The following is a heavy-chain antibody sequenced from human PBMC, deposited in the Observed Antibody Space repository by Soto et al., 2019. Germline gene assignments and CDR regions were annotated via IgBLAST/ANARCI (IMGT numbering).Heavy chain of an antibody. CDR1: GFTFSSYG. CDR2: ISYDGSNK. V-gene: IGHV3-30*18. CDR3: AKGKRIVVVVAAWAHYYYMDV. D-gene: IGHD2-15*01. J-gene: IGHJ6*03. Sequence: GGSLRLSCAASGFTFSSYGMHWVRQAPGKGLEWVAVISYDGSNKYYADSVKGRFTISRDNSKNTLYLQMNSLRPEDTAVYYCAKGKRIVVVVAAWAHYYYMDVWGKGTTVTVSS.